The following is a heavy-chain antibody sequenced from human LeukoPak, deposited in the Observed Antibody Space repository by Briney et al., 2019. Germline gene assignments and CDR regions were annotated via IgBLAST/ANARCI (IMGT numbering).Heavy chain of an antibody. Sequence: ASVKVSCKASGYTFTGYYMHWVRQAPGQGLEWMGWINPNSGGTNYAQKFQGRVTMTRDTSISTAYMELSRLRSDDTAVYYCARDRSVGATYSPLGYWGQGTLVTVSS. CDR2: INPNSGGT. V-gene: IGHV1-2*02. CDR1: GYTFTGYY. J-gene: IGHJ4*02. CDR3: ARDRSVGATYSPLGY. D-gene: IGHD1-26*01.